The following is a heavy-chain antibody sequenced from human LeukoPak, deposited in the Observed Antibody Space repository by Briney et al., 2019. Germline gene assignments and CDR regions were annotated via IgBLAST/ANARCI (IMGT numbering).Heavy chain of an antibody. CDR3: ARVVYSGSWGYFDY. Sequence: SETLSLTCTVSGGSMSTYYWSWIRQSPGKGLEWIGYIYYSGSSSYNPSLKSRLTISIDTSKTQFYLKLSSVTAADTAVYYCARVVYSGSWGYFDYWGQGILVTVSS. CDR1: GGSMSTYY. D-gene: IGHD3-10*01. CDR2: IYYSGSS. V-gene: IGHV4-59*01. J-gene: IGHJ4*02.